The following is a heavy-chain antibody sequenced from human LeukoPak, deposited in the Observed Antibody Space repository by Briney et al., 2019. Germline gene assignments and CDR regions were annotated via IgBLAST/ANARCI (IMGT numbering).Heavy chain of an antibody. J-gene: IGHJ4*02. CDR2: ISYDVSNK. CDR1: GFTFSSYT. CDR3: AREEYSSGWIFDY. V-gene: IGHV3-30*04. Sequence: GGSLRLSCAASGFTFSSYTMHWVRQAPGKGLEWVAAISYDVSNKYYADSVKGRFTISRDNSKNTLYLQMNSLRTEDTAVYYCAREEYSSGWIFDYWGQGTLVTVSS. D-gene: IGHD6-19*01.